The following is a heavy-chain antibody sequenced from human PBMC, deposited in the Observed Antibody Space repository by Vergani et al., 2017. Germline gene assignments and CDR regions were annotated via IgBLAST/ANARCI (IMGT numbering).Heavy chain of an antibody. J-gene: IGHJ6*03. CDR2: INHSGST. Sequence: QVQLQQWGAGLLKPSETLSLTCAVYGGSFSGYYWSWIRQPPGKGLEWIGEINHSGSTNYNPSLKSRVTISVDTSKNQFSLKLSSVTAADTAVYYCARGARGSSNSWSYYYYYYMDVWGKGTTVTVSS. V-gene: IGHV4-34*01. CDR3: ARGARGSSNSWSYYYYYYMDV. CDR1: GGSFSGYY. D-gene: IGHD2-2*01.